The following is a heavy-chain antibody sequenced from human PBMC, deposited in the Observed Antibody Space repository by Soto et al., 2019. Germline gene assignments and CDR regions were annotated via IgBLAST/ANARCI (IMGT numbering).Heavy chain of an antibody. Sequence: ASVKVSCEASGGTFSSYAISWVRQAPGQGLEWMGGIIPIFGTANYAQKFQGRVTITADESTSTAYMELSSLRSEDTAVYYCARKGFYYVICFYYYYYYHYGRDFWAQGTTDPVS. D-gene: IGHD3-22*01. J-gene: IGHJ6*02. CDR1: GGTFSSYA. V-gene: IGHV1-69*13. CDR2: IIPIFGTA. CDR3: ARKGFYYVICFYYYYYYHYGRDF.